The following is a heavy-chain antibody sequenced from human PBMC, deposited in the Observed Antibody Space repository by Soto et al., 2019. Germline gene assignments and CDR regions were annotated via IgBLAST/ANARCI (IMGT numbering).Heavy chain of an antibody. CDR1: GGTSNNYA. Sequence: VQLVQSGAEVRMPGSSVKVSCKASGGTSNNYAIHWVRQAPGQGLEWVGGIVPIFGPAKYAQKVRGRVRITADDSTSTEYMELSSLTYEDTDIYYCARPSYSSSWLPNLDYWGQGTLVTVSS. V-gene: IGHV1-69*01. D-gene: IGHD6-13*01. CDR3: ARPSYSSSWLPNLDY. CDR2: IVPIFGPA. J-gene: IGHJ4*02.